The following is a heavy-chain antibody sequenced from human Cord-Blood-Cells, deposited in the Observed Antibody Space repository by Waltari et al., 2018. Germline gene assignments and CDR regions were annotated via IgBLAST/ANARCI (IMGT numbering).Heavy chain of an antibody. CDR1: GYSFTSYW. D-gene: IGHD3-22*01. CDR3: ARHDTNYYDSSGYYPYAFDI. V-gene: IGHV5-51*01. Sequence: EVQLVQSGAAVKKPGESLKISCKGSGYSFTSYWIGRVRQLPGNGMEWMGIIYPGDSDTRYSPSFQGHVTISADKSISTAYLQWSSLKASDTAMYYCARHDTNYYDSSGYYPYAFDIWGQGTMVTVSS. CDR2: IYPGDSDT. J-gene: IGHJ3*02.